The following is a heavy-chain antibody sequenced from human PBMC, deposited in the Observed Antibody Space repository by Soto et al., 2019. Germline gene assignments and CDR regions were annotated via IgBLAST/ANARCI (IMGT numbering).Heavy chain of an antibody. J-gene: IGHJ4*02. D-gene: IGHD6-13*01. CDR2: IYTSGST. V-gene: IGHV4-4*07. CDR3: ARDRDSSSQHYYFDY. CDR1: GGSISSYY. Sequence: PSETLSLTCTVSGGSISSYYWSWIRQPAGKGLEWIGRIYTSGSTNYNPSIKSRVTMSVDTSKNQFSLKLSSVTAADTAVYYCARDRDSSSQHYYFDYWGQGTLVTVSS.